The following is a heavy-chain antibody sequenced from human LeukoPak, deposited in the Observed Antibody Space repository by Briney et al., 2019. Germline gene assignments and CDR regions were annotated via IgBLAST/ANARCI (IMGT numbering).Heavy chain of an antibody. CDR1: GFTFSSYS. CDR2: ISSSSSYI. D-gene: IGHD6-6*01. V-gene: IGHV3-21*01. Sequence: PGGSLRLSCAASGFTFSSYSMTWVRQAPGKGLEWVSSISSSSSYIYYADSVKGRFTISRDNAKNSLYLQMNSLRAEDTAVYYCARLCIAARHSGSGFDYWGQGTLVTVSS. CDR3: ARLCIAARHSGSGFDY. J-gene: IGHJ4*02.